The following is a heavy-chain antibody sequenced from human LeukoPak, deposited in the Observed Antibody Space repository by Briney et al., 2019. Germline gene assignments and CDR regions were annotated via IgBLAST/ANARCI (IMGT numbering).Heavy chain of an antibody. CDR2: ISGSGGST. CDR3: AKEGGGTAITRNYFDY. D-gene: IGHD5-18*01. V-gene: IGHV3-23*01. CDR1: GFTFSSYA. Sequence: GGSLRLSCAASGFTFSSYAMSWVRQAPGRGLEWVSAISGSGGSTYYADSVKGRFTISRDNSKNTLYLQMNSLRAEDTAVYYCAKEGGGTAITRNYFDYWGQGTLVTVSS. J-gene: IGHJ4*02.